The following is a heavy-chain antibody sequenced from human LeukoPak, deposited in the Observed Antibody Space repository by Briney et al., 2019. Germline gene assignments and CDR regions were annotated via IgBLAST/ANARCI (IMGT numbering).Heavy chain of an antibody. V-gene: IGHV1-8*03. D-gene: IGHD6-13*01. Sequence: ASVKVSCKASGYTFTSYDINWVRQATGQGLEWMGWMNPNSGNTGYAQKFQGRVTITRNTSISTAYMELSSLSSEDTAVYYCAGVGIAAAGGLDYWGQGTLVTVSS. CDR3: AGVGIAAAGGLDY. CDR1: GYTFTSYD. CDR2: MNPNSGNT. J-gene: IGHJ4*02.